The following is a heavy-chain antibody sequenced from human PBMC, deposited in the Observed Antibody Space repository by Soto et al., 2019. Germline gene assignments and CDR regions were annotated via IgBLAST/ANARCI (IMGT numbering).Heavy chain of an antibody. CDR2: ISWTGDNI. CDR3: AKDRQGGGIFGAVGDY. Sequence: EVQLMESGGGLVQPGRSLRLSCAASGFTFDEYAMHWVRQVPGKGLEWVSSISWTGDNIGYADSVKGRFSISRDNARDSLYLQMNSLRAEDTAFYFCAKDRQGGGIFGAVGDYWGQGTLVTVSS. J-gene: IGHJ4*02. CDR1: GFTFDEYA. D-gene: IGHD3-3*01. V-gene: IGHV3-9*01.